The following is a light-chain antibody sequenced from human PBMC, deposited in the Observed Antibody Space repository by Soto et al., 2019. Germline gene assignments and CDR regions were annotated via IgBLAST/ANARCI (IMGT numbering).Light chain of an antibody. CDR3: QQYGSSGT. J-gene: IGKJ1*01. CDR1: QSISSSY. Sequence: EIVLTQSPGTLSLSPGKRATLSCRASQSISSSYLAWYQQKPGQAPRLLIYDASNRATGIPARFSGSGSGTDFTLTISSLEPEDFAVYYCQQYGSSGTFGQGTKVDIK. V-gene: IGKV3-20*01. CDR2: DAS.